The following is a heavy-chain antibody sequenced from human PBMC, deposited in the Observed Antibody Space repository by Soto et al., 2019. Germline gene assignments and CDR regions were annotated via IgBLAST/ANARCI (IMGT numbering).Heavy chain of an antibody. J-gene: IGHJ3*02. CDR1: GYTLTGDY. CDR3: ARGCSSSFLAFDI. CDR2: SNPDSGGT. V-gene: IGHV1-2*04. Sequence: ASVKVSCKASGYTLTGDYMHWVRQGPGQGLEWMGWSNPDSGGTNYAQKFQGWVTMTRDTSISTAYMELSRLRSDDTAVYYCARGCSSSFLAFDIWGQGTMVTVSS. D-gene: IGHD6-13*01.